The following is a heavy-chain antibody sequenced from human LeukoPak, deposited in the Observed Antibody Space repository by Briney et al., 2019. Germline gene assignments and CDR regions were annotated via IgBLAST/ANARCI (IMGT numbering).Heavy chain of an antibody. V-gene: IGHV4-59*01. Sequence: SETLSLTCTVSGGSISSYYWSWIRQPPGKGLEWIGYIYYSGSTNYNPSLKSRVTISVDTSKNQFSLKLSSVTAADTAVYYCARDSGSFDYWGQGTLVTVSS. J-gene: IGHJ4*02. CDR1: GGSISSYY. D-gene: IGHD3-10*01. CDR2: IYYSGST. CDR3: ARDSGSFDY.